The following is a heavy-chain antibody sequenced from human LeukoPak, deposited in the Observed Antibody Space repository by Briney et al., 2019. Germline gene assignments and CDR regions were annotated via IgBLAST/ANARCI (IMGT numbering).Heavy chain of an antibody. D-gene: IGHD3-22*01. CDR2: IRYDGSNK. Sequence: GGSLRLSCAASGFAASGFTFSTFGMHWVRQAPGKGLEWVAFIRYDGSNKYNADSVKGRFTISRDTSKNTVYLQMSSLRAEDTAVYYCARDYYYGGSGYYYQDYWGRGTLVTVSS. CDR1: GFTFSTFG. J-gene: IGHJ4*02. V-gene: IGHV3-30*02. CDR3: ARDYYYGGSGYYYQDY.